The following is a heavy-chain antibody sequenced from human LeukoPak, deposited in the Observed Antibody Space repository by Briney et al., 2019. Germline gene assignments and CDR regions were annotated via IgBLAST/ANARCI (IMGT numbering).Heavy chain of an antibody. CDR2: IGGSGDSK. Sequence: GGSLRLSCAASGLTFSSYAMSWVRQAPGMGLEGVSAIGGSGDSKYYADSGKGRFTISRDNSKNTLYLQMNSLRAEDTAVYSCARRGDSSGYYGGPFAYWGQGTLVTVSS. CDR1: GLTFSSYA. J-gene: IGHJ4*02. D-gene: IGHD3-22*01. V-gene: IGHV3-23*01. CDR3: ARRGDSSGYYGGPFAY.